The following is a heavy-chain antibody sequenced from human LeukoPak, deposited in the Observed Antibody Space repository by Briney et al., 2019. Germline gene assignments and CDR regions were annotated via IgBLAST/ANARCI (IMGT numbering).Heavy chain of an antibody. CDR2: IYYSGYT. J-gene: IGHJ4*02. D-gene: IGHD6-13*01. CDR1: GGSISSHY. CDR3: ARDLGAEAADY. V-gene: IGHV4-59*11. Sequence: SATLSLTCTVSGGSISSHYWSWIRQPPGKGLEWIGYIYYSGYTNYNPSLKSRVTISVDTSKNQFSLKLTSVTAADTAVYYCARDLGAEAADYWGQGTPVTVSS.